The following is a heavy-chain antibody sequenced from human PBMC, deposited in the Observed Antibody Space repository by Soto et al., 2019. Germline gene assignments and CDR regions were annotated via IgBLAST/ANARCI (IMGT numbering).Heavy chain of an antibody. CDR1: GFTFGTYG. J-gene: IGHJ4*02. CDR2: IWHDGSKE. V-gene: IGHV3-33*01. Sequence: QVQLVESGGGVVQSGTSLRLSCAASGFTFGTYGMHWVRQAPGKRLEWLAVIWHDGSKENYADSVRGRFIISRDKYKDTVYLQMNSLRGEDTAVYYCARGFGAAVHAAHLDYWGQGTPVTVSS. CDR3: ARGFGAAVHAAHLDY. D-gene: IGHD3-10*01.